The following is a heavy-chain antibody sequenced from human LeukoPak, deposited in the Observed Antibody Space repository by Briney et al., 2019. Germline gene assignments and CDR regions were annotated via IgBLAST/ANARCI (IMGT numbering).Heavy chain of an antibody. CDR2: IYGDGSFT. Sequence: GGSLRLSCAASGFTSSNFWMHWVRQAPGKGLVWVALIYGDGSFTRYADSVKGRFTISRDNAVNTLYLQMNSLRVEDTAVYYCVRGSLRLPRSTPDYWGQGTLVTVSS. J-gene: IGHJ4*02. CDR1: GFTSSNFW. D-gene: IGHD2-21*02. V-gene: IGHV3-74*01. CDR3: VRGSLRLPRSTPDY.